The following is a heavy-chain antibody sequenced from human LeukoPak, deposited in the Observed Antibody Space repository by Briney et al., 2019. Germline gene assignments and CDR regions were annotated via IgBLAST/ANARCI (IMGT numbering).Heavy chain of an antibody. D-gene: IGHD3-9*01. CDR2: IYHSGST. CDR3: ARAQPHDILTGYYIDY. V-gene: IGHV4-4*02. J-gene: IGHJ4*02. Sequence: SGTLSLTCAVSGGSISSSNWWSWVRQPLGKGLEWIGEIYHSGSTNYNPSLKSRVTISVDKSKNQFSLKLSSVTAADTAVYYCARAQPHDILTGYYIDYWGQGTLVTVSS. CDR1: GGSISSSNW.